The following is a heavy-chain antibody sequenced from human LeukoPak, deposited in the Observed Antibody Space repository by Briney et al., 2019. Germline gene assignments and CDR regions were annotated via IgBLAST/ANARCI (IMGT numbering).Heavy chain of an antibody. J-gene: IGHJ6*02. CDR2: INPSGGST. CDR3: ARGSYSSSRPYYYGMDV. Sequence: GASVKVSCKASGYTFTSYYMHWVRQAPGQGLEWMGIINPSGGSTSYAQKFQGRVTMTRDTSTSTVYMGLSSLRSEDTAVYYCARGSYSSSRPYYYGMDVWGQGTTVTVSS. V-gene: IGHV1-46*01. D-gene: IGHD6-13*01. CDR1: GYTFTSYY.